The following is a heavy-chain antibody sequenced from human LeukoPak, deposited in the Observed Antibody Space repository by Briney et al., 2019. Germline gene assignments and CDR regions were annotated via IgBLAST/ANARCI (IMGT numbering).Heavy chain of an antibody. CDR3: ARSDHVDTAMIY. CDR2: IRYDGSNK. V-gene: IGHV3-30*02. D-gene: IGHD5-18*01. CDR1: GFTFSSYW. J-gene: IGHJ4*02. Sequence: PGGSLRLSCAASGFTFSSYWMSWVRQAPGKGLEWVAFIRYDGSNKYYADSVKGRFTISRDNSKNTLYLQMNSLRAEDTAVYYCARSDHVDTAMIYWGQGTLVTVSS.